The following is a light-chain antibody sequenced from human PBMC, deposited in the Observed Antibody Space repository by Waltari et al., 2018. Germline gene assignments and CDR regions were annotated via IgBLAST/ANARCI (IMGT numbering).Light chain of an antibody. CDR3: QSYDTSLSVV. J-gene: IGLJ3*02. CDR2: GSS. CDR1: GSTIGAGKD. V-gene: IGLV1-40*01. Sequence: QSVLTQPPSVSGAPGQRVTISCTGSGSTIGAGKDGHWYQPLPRAAPKLLIYGSSTRPLGVPDRFFGSTSGTSASLAITGLQAEDEADYYCQSYDTSLSVVFGGGTKLTVL.